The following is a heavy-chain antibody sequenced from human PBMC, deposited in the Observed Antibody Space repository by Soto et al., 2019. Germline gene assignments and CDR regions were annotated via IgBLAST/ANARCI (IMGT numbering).Heavy chain of an antibody. J-gene: IGHJ4*02. CDR2: IYWDDDK. CDR3: AHRVLRTVFGLVTTTAIYFDF. CDR1: GFSLTTSGVG. Sequence: QITLNESGPTQVKPRQTLTLTCTCSGFSLTTSGVGVGWIRQSPGKAPEWLALIYWDDDKRYSSSLKSRLTIPKDTPKNQVVLTMADLDPADTATYYCAHRVLRTVFGLVTTTAIYFDFWGQGTPVAVSS. D-gene: IGHD3-3*01. V-gene: IGHV2-5*02.